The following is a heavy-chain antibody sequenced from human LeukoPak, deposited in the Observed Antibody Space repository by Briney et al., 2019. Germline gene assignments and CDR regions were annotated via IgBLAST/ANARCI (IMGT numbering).Heavy chain of an antibody. D-gene: IGHD3-16*01. CDR2: INHSGST. V-gene: IGHV4-34*01. CDR3: ARMIGSESDY. Sequence: SETLSLTCTVSGGSISSYYWSWIRQPAGKGLEWIGEINHSGSTNYNPSLKSRVTISVDTSKNQFSLKLSSVTAADTAVYYCARMIGSESDYWGQGTLVTVSS. J-gene: IGHJ4*02. CDR1: GGSISSYY.